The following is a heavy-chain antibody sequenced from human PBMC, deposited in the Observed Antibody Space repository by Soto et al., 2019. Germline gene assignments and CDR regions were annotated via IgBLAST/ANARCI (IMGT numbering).Heavy chain of an antibody. CDR2: IIPVFGTV. J-gene: IGHJ6*02. CDR1: GGTLSSYV. V-gene: IGHV1-69*13. Sequence: ASVKVSCKASGGTLSSYVISWVRQAPGQGLEWMGGIIPVFGTVNYAQKFQGRVTITADESTTTAYMELRSLRSEDAAVYYCARAQRIQLWASGMDVWGQGTTVTVSS. D-gene: IGHD5-18*01. CDR3: ARAQRIQLWASGMDV.